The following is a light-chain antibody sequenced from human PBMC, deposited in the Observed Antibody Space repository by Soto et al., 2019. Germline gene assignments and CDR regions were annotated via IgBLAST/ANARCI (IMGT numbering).Light chain of an antibody. V-gene: IGLV2-23*01. CDR2: EGS. CDR1: SSDVGSYNL. J-gene: IGLJ3*02. Sequence: TQPASVSGSPGQSITISCTGTSSDVGSYNLVSWYQQHPGKAPKLMIYEGSKRPSGVSNRFSGSKSGNTASLTISGLQAEDEADYYCCSYAGSSTWVFGGGTKVTVL. CDR3: CSYAGSSTWV.